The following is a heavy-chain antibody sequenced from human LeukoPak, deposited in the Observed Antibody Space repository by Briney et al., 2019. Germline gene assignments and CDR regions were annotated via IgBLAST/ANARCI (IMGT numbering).Heavy chain of an antibody. D-gene: IGHD3-22*01. Sequence: PSETLSLTCTVSGGSISSSSYYWGWIRQPPGKGLEWIGSMYYTGSTYYNPSLKSRVTMSLDTSKNQFSLKLSSVTAADTAVYYCARSLIQTMIIVVMSLEAFDFWGPGTMVTVSS. CDR3: ARSLIQTMIIVVMSLEAFDF. CDR1: GGSISSSSYY. CDR2: MYYTGST. V-gene: IGHV4-39*07. J-gene: IGHJ3*01.